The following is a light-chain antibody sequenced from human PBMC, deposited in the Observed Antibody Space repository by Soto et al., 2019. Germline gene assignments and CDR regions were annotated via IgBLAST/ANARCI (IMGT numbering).Light chain of an antibody. J-gene: IGLJ1*01. V-gene: IGLV2-23*01. CDR3: CSYAGSSTS. CDR2: EGS. CDR1: SSDVGSYNL. Sequence: QDVRTQPASVSGSPGQSITISCTGTSSDVGSYNLVSWYQQHPGKAPKLMIYEGSKRPSGVSNRLSGSKSGNTASLTISGLQAEDEADYYCCSYAGSSTSFGTGTKVTVL.